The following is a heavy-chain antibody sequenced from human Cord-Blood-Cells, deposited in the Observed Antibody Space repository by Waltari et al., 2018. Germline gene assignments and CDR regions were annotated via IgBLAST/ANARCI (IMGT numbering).Heavy chain of an antibody. Sequence: QVQLVQSGAEVKKPGSSVKVSCKASGGTFSSYAISWVRQAPGQGLEWMGACSAICGRANDEQEFQGRGTITADESTGTDDMELSSLRSEDTAVYYCARGRGIAVADFDYWGQGTLVTVSS. CDR2: CSAICGRA. D-gene: IGHD6-19*01. CDR3: ARGRGIAVADFDY. V-gene: IGHV1-69*12. CDR1: GGTFSSYA. J-gene: IGHJ4*02.